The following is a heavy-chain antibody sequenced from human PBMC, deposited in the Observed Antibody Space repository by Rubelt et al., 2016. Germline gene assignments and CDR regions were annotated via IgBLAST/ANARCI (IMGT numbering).Heavy chain of an antibody. CDR1: GFTFSSYW. V-gene: IGHV3-23*01. CDR2: INSGDTT. J-gene: IGHJ6*02. Sequence: EVQLLESGGGLVQPGGSLSLSCAASGFTFSSYWMHWVRQAPGKGLEWVSAINSGDTTYYADSVKGRFTISRDNSKNTLYMQMNSLRAEETAVYYGERGARSAGVAVWGRGTTVTVSS. CDR3: ERGARSAGVAV.